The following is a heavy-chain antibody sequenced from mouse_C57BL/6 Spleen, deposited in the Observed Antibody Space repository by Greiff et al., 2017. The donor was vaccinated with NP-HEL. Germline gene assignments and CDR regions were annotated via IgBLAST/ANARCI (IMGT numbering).Heavy chain of an antibody. CDR2: IYPGDGDT. V-gene: IGHV1-80*01. J-gene: IGHJ2*01. CDR1: GYAFSSYW. D-gene: IGHD4-1*01. CDR3: AREGDNWGLFDY. Sequence: QVQLQQSGAELVKPGASVKISCKASGYAFSSYWMNWVKQRPGKGLEWIGQIYPGDGDTNYNGKFKGKATLTADKSSSTAYMQLSSLTSEDSAVYFGAREGDNWGLFDYWGQGTTLTVSS.